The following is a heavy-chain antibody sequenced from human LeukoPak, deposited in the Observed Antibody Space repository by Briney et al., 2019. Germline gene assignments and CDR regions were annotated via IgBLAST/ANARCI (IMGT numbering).Heavy chain of an antibody. V-gene: IGHV3-30*18. CDR2: IAFDSNKK. Sequence: GGSLRLSCATSGFSFYKYAMHWVRQAPGKGLEWVADIAFDSNKKFYADSVKGRLNISRDNSKNTLYLQMNNLRAEDTAIYYCAKDRAPDGLSYFDYWGQGTLVTVSS. CDR1: GFSFYKYA. CDR3: AKDRAPDGLSYFDY. D-gene: IGHD3-10*01. J-gene: IGHJ4*02.